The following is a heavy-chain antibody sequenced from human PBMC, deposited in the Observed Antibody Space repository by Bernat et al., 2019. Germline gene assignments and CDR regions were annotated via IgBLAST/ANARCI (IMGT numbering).Heavy chain of an antibody. V-gene: IGHV3-23*01. CDR2: ISGSGGST. Sequence: EVQLLESGGGLVQPGGSLRLSCAASGFTFSSYAMSWVRQAPGKGLEWVSAISGSGGSTYYADSVKGRFTISRDNSKNTLNLQMNSLRAEDTAVYYCANLYDSSGIVDYWGQGTLVTVSS. CDR3: ANLYDSSGIVDY. J-gene: IGHJ4*02. D-gene: IGHD3-22*01. CDR1: GFTFSSYA.